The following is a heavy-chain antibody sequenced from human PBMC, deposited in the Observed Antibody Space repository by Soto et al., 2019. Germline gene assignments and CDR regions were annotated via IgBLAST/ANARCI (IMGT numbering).Heavy chain of an antibody. CDR3: AKVVAASYYGMDV. CDR1: GFTFSSYT. CDR2: ISGSGGST. V-gene: IGHV3-23*01. J-gene: IGHJ6*02. Sequence: EVQLLESGGGLVQPGGSLRLSCAASGFTFSSYTMSWVRQAPGKGLEWVSAISGSGGSTYYADSVKGRFTISRDNSKNTLYLQMNSLRAEDTAVYYCAKVVAASYYGMDVWGQGTTVTVSS. D-gene: IGHD2-15*01.